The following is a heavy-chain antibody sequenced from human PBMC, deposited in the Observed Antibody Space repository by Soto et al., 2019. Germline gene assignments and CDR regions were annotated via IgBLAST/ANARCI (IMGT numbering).Heavy chain of an antibody. CDR3: AKDIGAAVAGTGGDY. J-gene: IGHJ4*02. CDR2: ISWNSGSI. D-gene: IGHD6-19*01. CDR1: GFTFDDYA. V-gene: IGHV3-9*01. Sequence: SLRLSCAASGFTFDDYAMHWVRQAPGKGLEWVSGISWNSGSIGYADSVKGRFTISRDNAKNSLYLQMSSLRAEDTALYYCAKDIGAAVAGTGGDYWGQGTLVTVSS.